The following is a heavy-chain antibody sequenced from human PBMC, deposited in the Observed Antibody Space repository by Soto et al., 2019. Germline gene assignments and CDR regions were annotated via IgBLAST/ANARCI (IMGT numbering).Heavy chain of an antibody. J-gene: IGHJ4*02. CDR2: IYHSGST. D-gene: IGHD2-15*01. CDR1: GGSIISYY. V-gene: IGHV4-59*08. CDR3: ARQGNPRYCSGGACFAVVDY. Sequence: QVQLQESGPGLVKPSETLSLTCTVSGGSIISYYWSWIRQPPGKGLEWIGYIYHSGSTNYNPSLQRRVTISVDTSKNQFSLNLSSVTAADTAVYYCARQGNPRYCSGGACFAVVDYWGQGTQVTVSS.